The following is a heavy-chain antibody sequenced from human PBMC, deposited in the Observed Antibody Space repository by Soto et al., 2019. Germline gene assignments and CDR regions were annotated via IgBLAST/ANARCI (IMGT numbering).Heavy chain of an antibody. D-gene: IGHD3-3*01. Sequence: PAETRSLSCSFSGDSISGVCYWCCIRQPPGKGLEWIGSIYHSGSTYYNPSLKSRVTISVDTSKNQFSLKLSSVTAADTAVYYCAIQYYDFWSGYHFDYWGQGTLVTVSS. CDR1: GDSISGVCY. V-gene: IGHV4-38-2*01. J-gene: IGHJ4*02. CDR3: AIQYYDFWSGYHFDY. CDR2: IYHSGST.